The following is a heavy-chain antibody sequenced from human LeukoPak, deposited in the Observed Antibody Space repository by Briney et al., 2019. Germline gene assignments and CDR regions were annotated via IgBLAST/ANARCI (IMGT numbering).Heavy chain of an antibody. CDR2: IIPIFGTA. J-gene: IGHJ6*02. CDR1: GGTFRSYA. Sequence: SVKVSCKASGGTFRSYAISWVRQAPGQGLECMGGIIPIFGTANYAQKFQGRVTITADESTSTAYMELSSLRSEDTAVYYCTGGLTTVTFYGMDVWGQGTTVTVSS. CDR3: TGGLTTVTFYGMDV. V-gene: IGHV1-69*01. D-gene: IGHD4-17*01.